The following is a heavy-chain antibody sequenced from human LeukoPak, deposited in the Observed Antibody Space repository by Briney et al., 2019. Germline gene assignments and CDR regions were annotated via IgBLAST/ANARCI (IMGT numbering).Heavy chain of an antibody. Sequence: PGGSLRLSCAASGFTFSSYAMSWVRQAPGKGLEWVSAISGSGGSTYYADSVKGRFTISRDNSKNALYLQMNSLRAEDTAVYYCAKDGTTIFGVVSVRWFDPWGQGTLVTVSS. CDR1: GFTFSSYA. J-gene: IGHJ5*02. CDR3: AKDGTTIFGVVSVRWFDP. CDR2: ISGSGGST. V-gene: IGHV3-23*01. D-gene: IGHD3-3*01.